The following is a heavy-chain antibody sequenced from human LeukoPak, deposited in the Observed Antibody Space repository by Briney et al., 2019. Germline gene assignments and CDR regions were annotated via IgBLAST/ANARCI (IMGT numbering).Heavy chain of an antibody. CDR2: LNPRTGAT. Sequence: GSVKDSRKASRYTFVDYYVYWIRSAPGQGGEWRGWLNPRTGATKYAQKFQVRVTMTRDTSKQTAYMELTSLRSDDTALYFCARDHRLGRTGYDMPADWGQGTLVTVSS. V-gene: IGHV1-2*02. D-gene: IGHD7-27*01. CDR1: RYTFVDYY. CDR3: ARDHRLGRTGYDMPAD. J-gene: IGHJ4*02.